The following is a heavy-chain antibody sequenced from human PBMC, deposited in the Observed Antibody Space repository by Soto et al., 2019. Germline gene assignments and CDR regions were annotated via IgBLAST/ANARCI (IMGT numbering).Heavy chain of an antibody. D-gene: IGHD4-4*01. V-gene: IGHV4-61*01. J-gene: IGHJ4*02. CDR3: ARDRVTTPRFYDY. Sequence: SETLSLTCTVSGDSISSVTYYWSWIRQPPGKGLGWIGYVYYTGRTTYNPSLKSRVTISIDSSKNQFSLKWNSVTTADTAMYYCARDRVTTPRFYDYWGQGSLVT. CDR1: GDSISSVTYY. CDR2: VYYTGRT.